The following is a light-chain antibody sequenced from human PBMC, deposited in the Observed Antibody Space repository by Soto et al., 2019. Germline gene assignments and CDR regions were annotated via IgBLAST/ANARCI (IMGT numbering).Light chain of an antibody. Sequence: DIQMTQSPSSVSASVGDRVTITCRASQGISSRLAWYQQKSGKAPKLLIYDASSLESGVPSRFSGSGSGTEFTLTISSLQPDDFATYYCQQYNSYPYTFGQGTKLEIK. CDR3: QQYNSYPYT. CDR1: QGISSR. V-gene: IGKV1-5*01. CDR2: DAS. J-gene: IGKJ2*01.